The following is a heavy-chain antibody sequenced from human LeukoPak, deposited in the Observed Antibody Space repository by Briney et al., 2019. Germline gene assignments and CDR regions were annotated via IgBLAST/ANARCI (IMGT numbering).Heavy chain of an antibody. D-gene: IGHD4-17*01. Sequence: GASVKVSCKASGYTFTNYGFSWVRQAPGQGLEWMGWISANNGDTDYAQKFQGRVTLTTDTSTNTAYMELRSLGSDDTAVYYCARDIAVTNFDYWGQGTLVTVSS. J-gene: IGHJ4*02. V-gene: IGHV1-18*01. CDR2: ISANNGDT. CDR1: GYTFTNYG. CDR3: ARDIAVTNFDY.